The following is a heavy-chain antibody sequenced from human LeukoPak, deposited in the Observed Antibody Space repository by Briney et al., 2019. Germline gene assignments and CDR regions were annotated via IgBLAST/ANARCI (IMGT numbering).Heavy chain of an antibody. Sequence: PGGSLRLSCAASGFTFGSYEMNWVRQSPGKGLEWLSYISTSGSTIMYAGSVKGRLTISRDNGNNSLYLHLHSLRAEDTAVYYCAKDRNGWPTNFDSWGQGTLVTVSA. D-gene: IGHD6-19*01. CDR2: ISTSGSTI. CDR3: AKDRNGWPTNFDS. V-gene: IGHV3-48*03. J-gene: IGHJ4*02. CDR1: GFTFGSYE.